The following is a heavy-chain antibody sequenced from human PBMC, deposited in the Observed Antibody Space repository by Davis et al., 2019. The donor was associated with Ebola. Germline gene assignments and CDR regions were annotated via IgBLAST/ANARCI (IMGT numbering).Heavy chain of an antibody. V-gene: IGHV4-59*12. J-gene: IGHJ6*04. Sequence: MPSETLSLTCTVSGGSISSYYWSWIRQPPGKGLEWIGYIYYSGSTNYNPSLKSRVTISVDTSKNQFSLKLSSVTAADTAVYYCAREGRHYYYYYGMDVWGKGTTVTVSS. CDR1: GGSISSYY. CDR3: AREGRHYYYYYGMDV. CDR2: IYYSGST.